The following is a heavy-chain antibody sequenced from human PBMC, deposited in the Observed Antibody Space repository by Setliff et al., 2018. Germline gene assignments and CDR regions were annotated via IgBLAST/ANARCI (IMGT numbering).Heavy chain of an antibody. CDR2: ISVYNGNT. CDR1: GYTFTSYG. Sequence: ASVKVSCKASGYTFTSYGFSWVRQAPGQGLEWMGRISVYNGNTNYGQKYQGRVAMTTDTSTNTVYMELRSLRSDDTAVYFCTRSRGPRVVLAADFDFWGQGTLVTVSS. V-gene: IGHV1-18*01. J-gene: IGHJ4*02. CDR3: TRSRGPRVVLAADFDF. D-gene: IGHD3-16*01.